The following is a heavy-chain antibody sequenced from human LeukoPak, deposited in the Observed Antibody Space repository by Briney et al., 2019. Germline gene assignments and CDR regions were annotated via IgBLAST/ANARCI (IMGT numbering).Heavy chain of an antibody. CDR2: IYTSGST. CDR3: ARGKRGIAAADDGNWFDP. Sequence: SETLSLTCTVSGGSISSYYWSWTRQPAGKGLEWIGRIYTSGSTNYNPSLKSRVTMSVDTSKNQFSLKLSSVTAADTAVYYCARGKRGIAAADDGNWFDPWGQGTLVTVSS. CDR1: GGSISSYY. D-gene: IGHD6-13*01. J-gene: IGHJ5*02. V-gene: IGHV4-4*07.